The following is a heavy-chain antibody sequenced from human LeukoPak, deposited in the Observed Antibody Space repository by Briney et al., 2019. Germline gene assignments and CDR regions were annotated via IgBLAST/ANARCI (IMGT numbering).Heavy chain of an antibody. J-gene: IGHJ4*02. D-gene: IGHD4-23*01. CDR2: IASDGSST. Sequence: RGSLRLSCAASGFTFSSYWMNWIRQAPGKGLVWVSRIASDGSSTTYADSVKGRFSISRDNAKNTLYLQMNSLRVEDTAVYYCARGRPHGNDYWGQGTLVTVSS. V-gene: IGHV3-74*01. CDR1: GFTFSSYW. CDR3: ARGRPHGNDY.